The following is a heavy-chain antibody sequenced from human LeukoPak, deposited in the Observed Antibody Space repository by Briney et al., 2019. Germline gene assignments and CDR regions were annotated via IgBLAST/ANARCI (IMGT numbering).Heavy chain of an antibody. J-gene: IGHJ4*02. CDR2: FYYSGST. CDR1: GASITSYTYY. D-gene: IGHD4-11*01. V-gene: IGHV4-39*07. Sequence: SETLSLTCTVSGASITSYTYYWGWIRQPPGKGLEWIGTFYYSGSTYYNPSLKSRVTISIDTSKNQIFLKLRSTTAAHTAHYYCARAEINDYNRYWGQGILVIVSS. CDR3: ARAEINDYNRY.